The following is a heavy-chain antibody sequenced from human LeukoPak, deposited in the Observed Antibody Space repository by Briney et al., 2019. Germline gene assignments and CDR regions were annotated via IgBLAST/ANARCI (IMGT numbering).Heavy chain of an antibody. CDR3: ARDKLVVVVPAATRAYYYYGMDV. CDR2: ISAYNGNT. D-gene: IGHD2-2*01. CDR1: GYTLTELS. J-gene: IGHJ6*02. Sequence: GASVKVSCKVSGYTLTELSMHWVRQAPGQGLEWMGWISAYNGNTNYAQKLQGRVTMTTDTSTSTAYMELRSLRSDDTAVYYCARDKLVVVVPAATRAYYYYGMDVWGQGTTVTVSS. V-gene: IGHV1-18*01.